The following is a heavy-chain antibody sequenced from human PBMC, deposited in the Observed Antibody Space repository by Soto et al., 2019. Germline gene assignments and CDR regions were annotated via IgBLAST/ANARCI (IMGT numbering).Heavy chain of an antibody. D-gene: IGHD3-3*01. J-gene: IGHJ6*02. Sequence: QVQLVQSGAEVKKPGSSVKVSCKASGGTFSSYAISWVRQAPGQGLEWMGGIIPIFGTANYAQKFQGRVTITADKSTSTAYMELSSLRSEDTAVYYCAKAAYYDFWSGDYTEARPRGMDVWGQGTTVTVSS. CDR2: IIPIFGTA. CDR1: GGTFSSYA. V-gene: IGHV1-69*06. CDR3: AKAAYYDFWSGDYTEARPRGMDV.